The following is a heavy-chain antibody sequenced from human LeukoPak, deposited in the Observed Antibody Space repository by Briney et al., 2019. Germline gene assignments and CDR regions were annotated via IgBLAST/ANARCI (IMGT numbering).Heavy chain of an antibody. CDR2: IYHSGST. Sequence: SETLSLTCAVSGGSISSGGYSWSWLRQPPGTGLEWIGYIYHSGSTYYNPSLKSRVTISVDRSKNQFSLKLSSVTAADTAVYYCARVGSGSYPYFDYWGQGTLVTVSS. CDR1: GGSISSGGYS. D-gene: IGHD1-26*01. CDR3: ARVGSGSYPYFDY. V-gene: IGHV4-30-2*01. J-gene: IGHJ4*02.